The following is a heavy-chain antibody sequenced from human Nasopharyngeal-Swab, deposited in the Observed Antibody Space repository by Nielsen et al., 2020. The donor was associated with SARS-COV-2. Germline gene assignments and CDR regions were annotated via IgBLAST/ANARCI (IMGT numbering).Heavy chain of an antibody. V-gene: IGHV4-31*03. CDR3: ARVSRSGYDSSRITP. CDR1: GGSISSGGYY. D-gene: IGHD5-12*01. Sequence: LRLSCTVSGGSISSGGYYWSWIRQHPGKGLEWIGYIYYSGSTYYNPSLKSRVTISVDTSKNQFSLKLSSVTAADTAVYYCARVSRSGYDSSRITPWGQGTLVTVSS. J-gene: IGHJ4*02. CDR2: IYYSGST.